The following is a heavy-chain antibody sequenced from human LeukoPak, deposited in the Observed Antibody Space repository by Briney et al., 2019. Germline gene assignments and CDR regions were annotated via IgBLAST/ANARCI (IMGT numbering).Heavy chain of an antibody. J-gene: IGHJ4*02. CDR1: GFTFSSYG. CDR2: ISYDGSNK. Sequence: GGSLRLSCAASGFTFSSYGMQWVRQAPGKELEGVAVISYDGSNKYYADSVKGRFTISRDNSKNTLHLQMNSLRAEDTAVYYCAKVDCLGSCYRYYFDYWGQGTLVTVSS. D-gene: IGHD2-15*01. V-gene: IGHV3-30*18. CDR3: AKVDCLGSCYRYYFDY.